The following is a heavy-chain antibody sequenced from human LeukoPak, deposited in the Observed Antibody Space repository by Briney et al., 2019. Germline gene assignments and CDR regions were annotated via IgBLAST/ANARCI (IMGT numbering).Heavy chain of an antibody. CDR1: GYTFTSYG. D-gene: IGHD3-10*01. CDR3: ARGPHFGWFGELLGVYFDY. CDR2: ISAYNGNT. Sequence: ASVKVSCKASGYTFTSYGISWVRQAPGQGLEWMGWISAYNGNTNYAQKLQGRVTMTTDTSTSTAYMELRSLRSDDTAVYYCARGPHFGWFGELLGVYFDYWGQGTLVTVPS. V-gene: IGHV1-18*01. J-gene: IGHJ4*02.